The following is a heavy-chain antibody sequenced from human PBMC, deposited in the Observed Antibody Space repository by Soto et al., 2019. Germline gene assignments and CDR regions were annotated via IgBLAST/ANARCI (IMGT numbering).Heavy chain of an antibody. Sequence: QVRLVQSGAEVNKPGSSVKVSCKASGDTFSSYSISWVRQAPGQGLEWMGGIVPIFGTTVYAPRLQGGLTITADGPTSTSYMELSGLTFEDTAVYYCAANSLGGGSQGDVWGQGTTVTVSS. V-gene: IGHV1-69*01. J-gene: IGHJ6*02. D-gene: IGHD3-10*01. CDR3: AANSLGGGSQGDV. CDR1: GDTFSSYS. CDR2: IVPIFGTT.